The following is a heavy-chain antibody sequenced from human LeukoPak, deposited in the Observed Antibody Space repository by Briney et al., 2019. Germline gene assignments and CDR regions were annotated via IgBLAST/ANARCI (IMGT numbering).Heavy chain of an antibody. V-gene: IGHV3-23*01. D-gene: IGHD1-26*01. J-gene: IGHJ4*02. CDR3: AKDISCSGSSYYFDY. CDR1: GFTFSSYA. Sequence: GGSLSLSCAASGFTFSSYARSWVRQAPGKGLEWVSAISGSGGTTYYAASVQRRYDISIHNAKNTLYLQMHRLRAEDTAVYYRAKDISCSGSSYYFDYWGQGTLATVSS. CDR2: ISGSGGTT.